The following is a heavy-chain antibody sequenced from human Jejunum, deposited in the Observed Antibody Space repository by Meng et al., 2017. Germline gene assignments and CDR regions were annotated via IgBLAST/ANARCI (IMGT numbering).Heavy chain of an antibody. Sequence: LHESGPGLVKTSATLSLTCYVSGGSISSSSSYWGWVRQPPGEGLEWIGNIYYSETTYYNPSLKSRVTIGIDTSKNLFSLRLTSVTAADTGIYYCARWGIMSGYDYESAYWGQGRLVTVSS. J-gene: IGHJ4*02. V-gene: IGHV4-39*07. D-gene: IGHD5-12*01. CDR3: ARWGIMSGYDYESAY. CDR2: IYYSETT. CDR1: GGSISSSSSY.